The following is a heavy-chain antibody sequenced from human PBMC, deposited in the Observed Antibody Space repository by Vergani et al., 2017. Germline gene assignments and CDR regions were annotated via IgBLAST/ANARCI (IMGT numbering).Heavy chain of an antibody. D-gene: IGHD5-12*01. CDR1: GFTFIMHA. CDR2: LSASDRRT. J-gene: IGHJ4*02. Sequence: EVQLLESGGDLVQPGGSLRLSCAASGFTFIMHAMSWVRQAPGKGLEWVSTLSASDRRTHYADSVKGRFIISRNNSKNTLHMQMNSLSADETAVYYCTKGSRGYTGYFFDYWGQGTLATVSS. V-gene: IGHV3-23*01. CDR3: TKGSRGYTGYFFDY.